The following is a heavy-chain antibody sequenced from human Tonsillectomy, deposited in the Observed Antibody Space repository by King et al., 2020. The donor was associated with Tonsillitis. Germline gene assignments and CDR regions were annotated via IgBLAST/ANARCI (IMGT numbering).Heavy chain of an antibody. CDR1: GASISSSDHY. D-gene: IGHD2-2*01. CDR2: VYSSGST. J-gene: IGHJ4*02. Sequence: LQLQESGPGLVRPSESLSLTCTVSGASISSSDHYWGWIRQPPGRGLEWIATVYSSGSTYYNPSLKSRVPISADTSKNQFSLKLTSVAAADTAVYFCAVWECPRTSCYTFDYWGQGILVTVSS. V-gene: IGHV4-39*01. CDR3: AVWECPRTSCYTFDY.